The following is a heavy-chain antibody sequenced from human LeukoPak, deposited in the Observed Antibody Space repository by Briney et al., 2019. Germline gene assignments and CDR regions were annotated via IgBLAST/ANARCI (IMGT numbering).Heavy chain of an antibody. V-gene: IGHV4-4*07. CDR2: IYTSGST. CDR3: ARDPITIFGVATIDY. Sequence: SETLSLTCTVSGGSISSYYWSWIRQPAGKGLEWIGRIYTSGSTNYNPSLKSRVTMSVDTSKNQFSLNLSSVTAADTAVYYCARDPITIFGVATIDYWGQGTLVTVSS. D-gene: IGHD3-3*01. CDR1: GGSISSYY. J-gene: IGHJ4*02.